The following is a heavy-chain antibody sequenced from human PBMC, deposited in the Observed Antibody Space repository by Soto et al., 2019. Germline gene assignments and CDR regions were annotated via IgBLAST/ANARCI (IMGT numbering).Heavy chain of an antibody. CDR3: ARGHQYDYVFAGIGY. Sequence: SETLSLTCRVSGASISNDYWSWIRQPPGKRLEWIGYMYKAGSINYNPSLKSRVTLSVDTSKNQFSLKLSSVTAADTAVYYCARGHQYDYVFAGIGYWGQGTLVTVSS. J-gene: IGHJ4*02. CDR2: MYKAGSI. CDR1: GASISNDY. V-gene: IGHV4-59*12. D-gene: IGHD3-16*01.